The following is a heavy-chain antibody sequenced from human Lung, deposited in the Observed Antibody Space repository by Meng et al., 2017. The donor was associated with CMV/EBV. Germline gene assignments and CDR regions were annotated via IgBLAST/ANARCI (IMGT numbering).Heavy chain of an antibody. V-gene: IGHV6-1*01. D-gene: IGHD6-19*01. CDR2: TYYRSKWYP. CDR1: GDSVSRNSAA. J-gene: IGHJ4*02. Sequence: LQPSGPGLGNPSQTLSLTCAISGDSVSRNSAAWNWIRRSPSRGLEWLSRTYYRSKWYPGYAVSVKSRISLMPDTSKNQFSLQLNSVTPEDTAMYYCARSVSSGWLDYWGQGTLVTVSS. CDR3: ARSVSSGWLDY.